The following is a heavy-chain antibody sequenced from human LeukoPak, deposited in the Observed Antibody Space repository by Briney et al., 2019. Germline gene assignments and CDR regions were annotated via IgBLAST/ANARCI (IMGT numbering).Heavy chain of an antibody. CDR3: VRPSESGYSSSWLATEEGYGMDV. CDR2: ISAYNGNT. D-gene: IGHD6-13*01. V-gene: IGHV1-18*01. J-gene: IGHJ6*02. CDR1: GYTFTSYG. Sequence: ASVKVSCKASGYTFTSYGISWVRQAPGQGLEWMGWISAYNGNTNYAQKLQGRVTMTTDTSTSTAYMELRSLRSDDTAVYYCVRPSESGYSSSWLATEEGYGMDVWGQGTTVTVSS.